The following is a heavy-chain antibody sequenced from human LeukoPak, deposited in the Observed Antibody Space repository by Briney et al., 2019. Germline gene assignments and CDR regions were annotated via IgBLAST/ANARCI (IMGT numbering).Heavy chain of an antibody. CDR3: ARGVYAFDI. V-gene: IGHV3-7*01. D-gene: IGHD1-26*01. CDR2: MKEDGSEK. CDR1: GFTFDKYW. Sequence: PGGSLRLSCAASGFTFDKYWMTWVRQAPGKGLEWVAYMKEDGSEKYYVDSVKGRFTISRDNAKNSLYLQMTSLRAEDTAIYYCARGVYAFDIWGQGTMVTVSS. J-gene: IGHJ3*02.